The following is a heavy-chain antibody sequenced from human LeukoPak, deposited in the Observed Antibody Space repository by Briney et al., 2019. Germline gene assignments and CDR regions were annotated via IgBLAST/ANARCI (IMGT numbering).Heavy chain of an antibody. CDR2: FYNSGTT. V-gene: IGHV4-59*01. Sequence: SETLSLTCTVSGVSISSYYWSWIRQPPGKGLEWIGYFYNSGTTNHNPSLKPRVTISVDTFKNQFSLKLSSVTAADTAVYYCARGDSWFDPWGQGTLVTVSS. CDR3: ARGDSWFDP. J-gene: IGHJ5*02. CDR1: GVSISSYY.